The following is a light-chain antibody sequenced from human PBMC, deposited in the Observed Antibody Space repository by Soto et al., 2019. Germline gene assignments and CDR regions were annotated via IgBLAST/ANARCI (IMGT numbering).Light chain of an antibody. CDR3: QQRRNWPLT. J-gene: IGKJ4*01. CDR1: PSVSSY. V-gene: IGKV3-11*01. CDR2: DAS. Sequence: DIVLTQSPATLSLSPGERATLSCRASPSVSSYLAWYQQKPGQAPRLLIYDASNRATGIPVRFSGSGSGTDFTLTISSLEPEDFAVYYCQQRRNWPLTFGGGTKVEIK.